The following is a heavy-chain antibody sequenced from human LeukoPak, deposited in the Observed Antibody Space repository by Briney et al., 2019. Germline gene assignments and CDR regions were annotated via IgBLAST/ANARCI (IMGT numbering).Heavy chain of an antibody. D-gene: IGHD2-2*01. J-gene: IGHJ5*02. CDR2: IKSKTDGGTT. CDR3: TTQILAEIIVVVPAATNWFDP. Sequence: GGSLRLSCAASGFTFSNAWMSWVRQAPGKGLEWVRRIKSKTDGGTTDYAAPVKGRFTISRDDSKNTLYLQMNSLKTEDTAVYYCTTQILAEIIVVVPAATNWFDPWGQGTLVTVSS. V-gene: IGHV3-15*01. CDR1: GFTFSNAW.